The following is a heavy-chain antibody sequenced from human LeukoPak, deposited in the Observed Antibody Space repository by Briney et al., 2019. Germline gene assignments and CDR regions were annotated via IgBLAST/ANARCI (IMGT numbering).Heavy chain of an antibody. CDR1: GFTFSSYA. CDR3: AKSRLWEILLSSDAFDI. J-gene: IGHJ3*02. CDR2: ITGSGGST. D-gene: IGHD1-26*01. Sequence: GGSLRLSCAASGFTFSSYAMSWVRQAPGKGLEWVSVITGSGGSTNYADSVKGRFTISRDNSKNTLYLQMNSLGAEDTAVYYCAKSRLWEILLSSDAFDIWGQGTMVTVSS. V-gene: IGHV3-23*01.